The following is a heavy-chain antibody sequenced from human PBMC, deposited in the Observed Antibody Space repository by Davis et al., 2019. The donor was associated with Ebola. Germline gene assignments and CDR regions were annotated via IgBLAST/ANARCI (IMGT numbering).Heavy chain of an antibody. J-gene: IGHJ2*01. CDR1: GFSFSRYD. Sequence: GESLKISCVASGFSFSRYDMNWVRQAPGKGLEWVSYISTGRTTLKYADSVRGRFTISRDNSKNTVYLQMNSLRVEDTAMYYCARHVNGDFWYFDLWGRGTRVTVSS. CDR3: ARHVNGDFWYFDL. V-gene: IGHV3-48*01. D-gene: IGHD4-17*01. CDR2: ISTGRTTL.